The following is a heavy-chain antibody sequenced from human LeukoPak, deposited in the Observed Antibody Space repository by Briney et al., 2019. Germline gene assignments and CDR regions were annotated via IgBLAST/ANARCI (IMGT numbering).Heavy chain of an antibody. Sequence: SETLSLTCAVYGGSFSGYYWSWIRQPPGKGLEWIGEINHSGSTNYNPSLKSRVTISVDTSKNQFSLKLSSVTAADTAVYYCARRVDDYVWGSYRRGYYYYGMDVWGQGTTVTVSS. CDR1: GGSFSGYY. J-gene: IGHJ6*02. D-gene: IGHD3-16*02. CDR2: INHSGST. CDR3: ARRVDDYVWGSYRRGYYYYGMDV. V-gene: IGHV4-34*01.